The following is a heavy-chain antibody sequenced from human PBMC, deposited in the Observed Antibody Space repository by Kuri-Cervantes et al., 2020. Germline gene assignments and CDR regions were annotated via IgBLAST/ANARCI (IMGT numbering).Heavy chain of an antibody. CDR1: GFTFSSYA. D-gene: IGHD3-3*01. CDR2: ISGSGAST. J-gene: IGHJ6*02. CDR3: AKGSRITTHYYYYYGMDV. V-gene: IGHV3-23*01. Sequence: GGSLRLSCAASGFTFSSYAMSWVRQAPGKGLEWVSAISGSGASTYYADSVKGRFTISRDNSKNTLYLQMNSLRAEDTAVYYCAKGSRITTHYYYYYGMDVWGQGTTVTVSS.